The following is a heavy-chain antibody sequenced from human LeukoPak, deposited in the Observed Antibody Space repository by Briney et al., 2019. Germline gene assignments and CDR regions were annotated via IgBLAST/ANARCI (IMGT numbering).Heavy chain of an antibody. CDR3: ARKGIAARPYRYFDY. J-gene: IGHJ4*02. Sequence: SETLSLTCTVSGGSISSYYWSWIRQPPGKGLEWIGEINHSGSTNYNPSLKSRVTISVDTSKNQFSLKLSSVTAADTAVYYCARKGIAARPYRYFDYWGQGTLVTVSS. D-gene: IGHD6-6*01. CDR2: INHSGST. CDR1: GGSISSYY. V-gene: IGHV4-34*01.